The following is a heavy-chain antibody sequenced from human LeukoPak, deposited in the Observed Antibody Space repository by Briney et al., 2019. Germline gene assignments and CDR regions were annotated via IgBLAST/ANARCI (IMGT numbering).Heavy chain of an antibody. D-gene: IGHD3-3*01. V-gene: IGHV3-74*01. CDR1: GFTFSSYW. CDR3: AREPDYDFWSGYAYYFDY. Sequence: GGSLRLSCAASGFTFSSYWMHWVRQAPGKGLVWVSRINSDGSSTSYADSVKGRFTISRDNAKNTLYLQMNSLRAEDTAVYYCAREPDYDFWSGYAYYFDYRGQGTLVTVSS. CDR2: INSDGSST. J-gene: IGHJ4*02.